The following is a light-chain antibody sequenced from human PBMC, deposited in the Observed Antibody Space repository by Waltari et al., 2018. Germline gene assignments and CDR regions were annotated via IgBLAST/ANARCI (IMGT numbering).Light chain of an antibody. CDR1: QTVGSSY. V-gene: IGKV3-20*01. Sequence: EIVLTQTPGTLSLSPGERATLSCRASQTVGSSYLTWYQQKPGQAPRLLMYGVSSRAAGFPDRFRGSGSGTVFTLTINRLEPEDSAVYYCQQYETSPWTFGQGTKVEIK. CDR2: GVS. J-gene: IGKJ1*01. CDR3: QQYETSPWT.